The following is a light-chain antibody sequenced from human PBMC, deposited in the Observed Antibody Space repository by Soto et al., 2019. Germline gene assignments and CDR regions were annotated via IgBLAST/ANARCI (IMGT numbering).Light chain of an antibody. CDR3: SSFTSSTTYV. Sequence: QSALTQPPSVSGSPGQSVAVSCTGTSSDVGSYNRVSWYQQPPGTAPKLIIYEVSNRPSWVPDRFSGSKSGNTASLTISGLQAEDEADYYCSSFTSSTTYVFGTGTQLTVL. V-gene: IGLV2-18*02. J-gene: IGLJ1*01. CDR1: SSDVGSYNR. CDR2: EVS.